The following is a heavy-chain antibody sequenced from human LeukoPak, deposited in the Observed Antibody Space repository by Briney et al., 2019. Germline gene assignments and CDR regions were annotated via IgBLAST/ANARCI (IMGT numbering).Heavy chain of an antibody. CDR1: GFSFSSYA. CDR2: IDAGGGDT. V-gene: IGHV3-23*01. Sequence: GGSLRLSCAASGFSFSSYAMTWVRQAPGQGLEWVSSIDAGGGDTYHSDSVKGRFTISRDNSMNTLYLQMNSLRADDTAVYYCGRPTKYWLVRGNGVGVWGQGTTVTVSS. CDR3: GRPTKYWLVRGNGVGV. D-gene: IGHD6-19*01. J-gene: IGHJ6*02.